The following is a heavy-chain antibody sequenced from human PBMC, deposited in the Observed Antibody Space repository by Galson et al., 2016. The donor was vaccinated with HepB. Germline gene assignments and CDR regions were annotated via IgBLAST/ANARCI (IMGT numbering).Heavy chain of an antibody. V-gene: IGHV4-39*01. J-gene: IGHJ4*02. D-gene: IGHD3-10*01. Sequence: SETLSLTCNVSGGSISSTYYWGWIRQTPGKGLEWIGNIYYSGSTYYNPSLKSRLTVSVDTSKNQFSLKLSSVTVADTAVYFCALGITSPFDYWGQGTLVTVSS. CDR1: GGSISSTYY. CDR3: ALGITSPFDY. CDR2: IYYSGST.